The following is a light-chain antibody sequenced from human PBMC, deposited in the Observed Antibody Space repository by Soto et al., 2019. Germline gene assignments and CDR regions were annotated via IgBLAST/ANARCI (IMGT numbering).Light chain of an antibody. CDR2: DAS. CDR1: QSVDKY. V-gene: IGKV3-11*01. J-gene: IGKJ4*01. Sequence: EIVLTQSPATLSLSPGERATLSCRASQSVDKYLAWYQQKPGQAPRLLIYDASDRATGIPARFSGSGSGTDFTLTISSLEPEDFAVYYCQQRGDWPPITFGGGTKVEIK. CDR3: QQRGDWPPIT.